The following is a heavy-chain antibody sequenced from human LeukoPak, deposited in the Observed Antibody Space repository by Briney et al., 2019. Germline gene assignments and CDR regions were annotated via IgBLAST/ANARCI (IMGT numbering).Heavy chain of an antibody. CDR2: ISGSGGST. CDR1: GFTFSSYA. CDR3: DSPTYSSGWYNYYGMDV. V-gene: IGHV3-23*01. D-gene: IGHD6-19*01. Sequence: PGGSLRLSCAASGFTFSSYAMSWVRQAPGKGLEWVSAISGSGGSTHYADSVKGRFTISRDNSKNTLYLQMNSLRAEDTAVYYCDSPTYSSGWYNYYGMDVWGQGTTVTVSS. J-gene: IGHJ6*02.